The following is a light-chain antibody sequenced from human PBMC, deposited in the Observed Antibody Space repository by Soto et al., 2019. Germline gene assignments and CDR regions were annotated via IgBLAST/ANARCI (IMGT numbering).Light chain of an antibody. CDR1: SSDVVGYNY. Sequence: QSALTQPASVSGSPGQSITISCTGTSSDVVGYNYVSWYQHHPGKAPKLIIYDVSNRPSGVSIRFSGSKSDNTASLTISGLQPEDEADYHCSSYTTSNTRQIVFGTGTEVTVL. CDR2: DVS. V-gene: IGLV2-14*03. J-gene: IGLJ1*01. CDR3: SSYTTSNTRQIV.